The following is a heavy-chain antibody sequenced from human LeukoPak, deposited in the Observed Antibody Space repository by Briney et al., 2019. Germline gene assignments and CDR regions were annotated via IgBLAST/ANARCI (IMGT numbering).Heavy chain of an antibody. CDR1: GFTFSSYA. CDR3: AKDYAYYYGSGIGGFDY. V-gene: IGHV3-23*01. CDR2: ISGSGATT. J-gene: IGHJ4*02. Sequence: PGGSLRPSCAASGFTFSSYAMSWVRPAPGKGLEWVSAISGSGATTYYADSVKGRFTISRDKSNNTLYLQMNSLRAEDTAVYYCAKDYAYYYGSGIGGFDYWGQGTLVTVSS. D-gene: IGHD3-10*01.